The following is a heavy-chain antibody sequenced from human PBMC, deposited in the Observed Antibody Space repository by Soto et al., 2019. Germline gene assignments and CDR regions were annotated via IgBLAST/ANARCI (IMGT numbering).Heavy chain of an antibody. Sequence: GESLRLSCAASGFTFSNAWINWVRQAPGKGLEWVGRIKSKTDGGTTDYAEPVKGRFAISRDDSNNMVYLQMNSLKIEDTAVYYCTTDSYSTIIIVRFDYWGHGTLVTVSS. D-gene: IGHD3-22*01. CDR1: GFTFSNAW. CDR3: TTDSYSTIIIVRFDY. CDR2: IKSKTDGGTT. J-gene: IGHJ4*01. V-gene: IGHV3-15*07.